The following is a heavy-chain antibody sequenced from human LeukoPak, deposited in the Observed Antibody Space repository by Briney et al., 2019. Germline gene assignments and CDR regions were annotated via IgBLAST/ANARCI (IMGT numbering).Heavy chain of an antibody. J-gene: IGHJ3*02. D-gene: IGHD1-1*01. V-gene: IGHV1-69*13. Sequence: GASVKVSCKASGGTFSSYAISWVRQASGQGLEWMGGIIPIFGTANYAQKFQGRVTITADESTSTAYMELSSLRSEDTAVYYCATEGGVRIGAFDIWGQGTMVTVSS. CDR1: GGTFSSYA. CDR2: IIPIFGTA. CDR3: ATEGGVRIGAFDI.